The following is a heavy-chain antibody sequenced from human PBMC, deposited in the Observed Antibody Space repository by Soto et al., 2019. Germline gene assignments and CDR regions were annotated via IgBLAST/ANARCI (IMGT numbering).Heavy chain of an antibody. D-gene: IGHD3-10*01. J-gene: IGHJ4*02. CDR2: IYWDNDK. CDR1: GFSLNTRGVG. Sequence: QITLKESGPTLVKPTQNLTLTCAFSGFSLNTRGVGVGWIRQPPGKALEWLALIYWDNDKRYSPSLKSRLTITKDTPKNHVVLMMTDMDPVDTATYYCAHNNYYGSGSVYWGQGTLVTVSS. CDR3: AHNNYYGSGSVY. V-gene: IGHV2-5*02.